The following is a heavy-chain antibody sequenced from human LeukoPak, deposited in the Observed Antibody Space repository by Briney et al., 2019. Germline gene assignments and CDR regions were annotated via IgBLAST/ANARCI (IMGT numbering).Heavy chain of an antibody. Sequence: GTSLRLSCAASGFTFSDYYMSWIRQAPGKGLEWVSYISSSSSYTNYADSVKGRFTISRDNAKNSLYLQMNSLRAEDTAVYYCASYTAVAGSGPFDYWGQGTLVTVSS. D-gene: IGHD6-19*01. CDR2: ISSSSSYT. CDR3: ASYTAVAGSGPFDY. J-gene: IGHJ4*02. V-gene: IGHV3-11*03. CDR1: GFTFSDYY.